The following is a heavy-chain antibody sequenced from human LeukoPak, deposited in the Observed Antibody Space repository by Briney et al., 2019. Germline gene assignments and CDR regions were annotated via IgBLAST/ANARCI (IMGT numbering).Heavy chain of an antibody. Sequence: PGGSLRLSCAASGFTFSSYSMNWVRQAPGKGLEWVSSISSSSSYIYYADSVKGRFTISRDNAKNSLYLQMNSLRAEDTAVYYCATIAARRGFGYYYYYMDVWGKGTTVTVSS. CDR3: ATIAARRGFGYYYYYMDV. CDR2: ISSSSSYI. J-gene: IGHJ6*03. CDR1: GFTFSSYS. V-gene: IGHV3-21*01. D-gene: IGHD6-6*01.